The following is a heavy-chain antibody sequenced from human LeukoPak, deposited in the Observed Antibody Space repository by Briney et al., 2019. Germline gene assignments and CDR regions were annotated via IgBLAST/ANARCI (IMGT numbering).Heavy chain of an antibody. D-gene: IGHD7-27*01. Sequence: SETLSLTCTVSGGSISSDYCSWIRQPPGKGLGWIGYIYYSGSTNYNPSLKSRVTISVDTSKNQFSLKLSSVTAADTAVYYCARVAWGWFYFDYWGQGTLVTVSS. CDR3: ARVAWGWFYFDY. V-gene: IGHV4-59*01. CDR2: IYYSGST. J-gene: IGHJ4*02. CDR1: GGSISSDY.